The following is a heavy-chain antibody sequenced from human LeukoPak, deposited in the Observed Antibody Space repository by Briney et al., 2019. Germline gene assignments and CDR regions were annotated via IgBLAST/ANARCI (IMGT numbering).Heavy chain of an antibody. J-gene: IGHJ4*02. CDR1: GFTFSSYA. CDR3: AKTGYSYGSTHYYFDY. CDR2: ISGSGGST. V-gene: IGHV3-23*01. Sequence: GGSLRLSCAASGFTFSSYAMSWVRQAPGKGLEWVSAISGSGGSTYYADSVKGRFTISRGNSKNTLYLQMNSLRAEDTAVYYCAKTGYSYGSTHYYFDYWGQGTLVTVSS. D-gene: IGHD5-18*01.